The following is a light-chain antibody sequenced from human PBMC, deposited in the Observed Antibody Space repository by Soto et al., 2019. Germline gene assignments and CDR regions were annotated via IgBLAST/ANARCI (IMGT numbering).Light chain of an antibody. CDR2: GAS. V-gene: IGKV3-20*01. Sequence: EIVLTQSPGTLSLSPGERATLSCRASQSVSSTYLIWYQQKPGQAPRLLIYGASNRATGIPDRFSGGGSGTDFTLTISRLEPEDFAVYYCQQFSSYPLTFGGGTKVDIK. J-gene: IGKJ4*01. CDR3: QQFSSYPLT. CDR1: QSVSSTY.